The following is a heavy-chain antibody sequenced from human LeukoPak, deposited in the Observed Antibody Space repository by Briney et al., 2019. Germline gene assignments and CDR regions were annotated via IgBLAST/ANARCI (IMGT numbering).Heavy chain of an antibody. J-gene: IGHJ4*02. V-gene: IGHV3-74*01. D-gene: IGHD3-10*01. CDR3: ATEAWFGDVWGY. CDR1: GFTFSSYW. CDR2: IKTDGSST. Sequence: GGSLRLSCAASGFTFSSYWMHWVRQAPGKGLVWVSGIKTDGSSTSYADSVKGRFTISRDNAKNTLYLQMNSLRAEDTAVYYCATEAWFGDVWGYWGQGTLVTVSS.